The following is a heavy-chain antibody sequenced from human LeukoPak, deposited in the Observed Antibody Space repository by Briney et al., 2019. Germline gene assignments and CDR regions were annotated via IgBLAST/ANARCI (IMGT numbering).Heavy chain of an antibody. Sequence: ASETLSLTCSVSGYSISSGYYWGWIRQPPGKGLEWIGSIYHSGNTYYNPSLKSRVTISVDTSKNQFSLKLSSVTAADTAVYYCARGEGQWHFDYWGQGTLVTVSS. V-gene: IGHV4-38-2*02. D-gene: IGHD6-19*01. CDR3: ARGEGQWHFDY. J-gene: IGHJ4*02. CDR1: GYSISSGYY. CDR2: IYHSGNT.